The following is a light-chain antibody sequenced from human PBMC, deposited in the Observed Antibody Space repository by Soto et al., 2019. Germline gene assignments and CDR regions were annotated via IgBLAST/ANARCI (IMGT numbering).Light chain of an antibody. Sequence: EIVMTQSPATLSVSPGERATLSCRASQSVTINLAWYQQKAGQAPRLLIYGASARATGIPARFSGSGSGTEFTLTISSLQSEDFAVYYCQQRSNWPLTFGGGTKVEIK. CDR1: QSVTIN. CDR2: GAS. CDR3: QQRSNWPLT. J-gene: IGKJ4*01. V-gene: IGKV3-15*01.